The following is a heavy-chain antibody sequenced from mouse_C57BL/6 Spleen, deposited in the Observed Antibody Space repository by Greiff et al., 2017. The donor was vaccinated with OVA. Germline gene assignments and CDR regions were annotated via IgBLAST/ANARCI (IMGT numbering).Heavy chain of an antibody. D-gene: IGHD1-1*01. CDR2: ISSGGDYI. CDR1: GFTFSSYA. CDR3: TRGGDGSPFDY. Sequence: EVMLVESGEGLVKPGGSLKLSCAASGFTFSSYAMSWVRQTPEKRLEWVAYISSGGDYIYYADTVKGRFTISRDNARNTLYLQMSSLKSEDTAMYYCTRGGDGSPFDYWGQGTTLTVSS. J-gene: IGHJ2*01. V-gene: IGHV5-9-1*02.